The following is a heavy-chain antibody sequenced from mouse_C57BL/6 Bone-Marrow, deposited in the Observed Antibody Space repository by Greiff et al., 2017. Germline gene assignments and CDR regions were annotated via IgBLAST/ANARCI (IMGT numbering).Heavy chain of an antibody. D-gene: IGHD2-3*01. Sequence: EVKLVESGGGLVQPGGSLKLSCAASGFTFSDYYMYWVRQTPEKRLEWVAYISNGGGSTYYPDTVKGRFTISRDNAKNTLYLQMSRLKSEDTAMYYCARHLDGYYGYFDVWGTGTTVTVSS. CDR3: ARHLDGYYGYFDV. V-gene: IGHV5-12*01. J-gene: IGHJ1*03. CDR2: ISNGGGST. CDR1: GFTFSDYY.